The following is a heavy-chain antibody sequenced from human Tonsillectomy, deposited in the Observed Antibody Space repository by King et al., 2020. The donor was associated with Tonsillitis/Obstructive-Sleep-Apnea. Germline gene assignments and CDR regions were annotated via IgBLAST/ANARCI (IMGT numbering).Heavy chain of an antibody. CDR1: GGSFSGYY. CDR3: ARGGSDATPQEFDC. J-gene: IGHJ4*02. D-gene: IGHD2-15*01. Sequence: VQLQQWGAGLLKPSETLSLTCAVYGGSFSGYYWSWIRQPPGKGREWIGEINHNGSTNYNPSPKSRVTISVDTSTNQFSLRLSSVTAADTAVYYCARGGSDATPQEFDCWGQGTLVTVSS. V-gene: IGHV4-34*01. CDR2: INHNGST.